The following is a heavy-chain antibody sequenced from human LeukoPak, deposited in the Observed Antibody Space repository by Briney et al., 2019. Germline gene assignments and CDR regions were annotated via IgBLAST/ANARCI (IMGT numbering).Heavy chain of an antibody. V-gene: IGHV1-8*01. Sequence: GASVKVSCKASRYTFTSYDINWVRQATGQGLEWMGWTNANSGNTGYAQKFQGRVTMTRNTSISTAYMELSSLRSEDTAVYYCARGIPGDYGSWKREGINDYWGQGTLVTVSS. CDR1: RYTFTSYD. J-gene: IGHJ4*02. D-gene: IGHD4-17*01. CDR3: ARGIPGDYGSWKREGINDY. CDR2: TNANSGNT.